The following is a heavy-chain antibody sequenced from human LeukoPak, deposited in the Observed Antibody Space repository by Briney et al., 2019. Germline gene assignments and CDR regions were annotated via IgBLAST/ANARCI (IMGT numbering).Heavy chain of an antibody. Sequence: SETLSLTCTVSGGSISGYYWSWIRQPPGKGLEWIGYIYYSGSTNYNPSLKSRVTISVDTSKNQFSLKLSSVTAADTAVYYCARDSSSWTPGWFDPWGQGTLVTVSS. V-gene: IGHV4-59*01. CDR2: IYYSGST. CDR1: GGSISGYY. J-gene: IGHJ5*02. CDR3: ARDSSSWTPGWFDP. D-gene: IGHD6-13*01.